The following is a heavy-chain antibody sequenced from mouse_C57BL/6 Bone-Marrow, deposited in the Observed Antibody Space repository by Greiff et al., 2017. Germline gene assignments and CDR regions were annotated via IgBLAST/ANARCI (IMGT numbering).Heavy chain of an antibody. CDR2: INPYNGGT. Sequence: VQLQQSGPVLVKPGASVKMSCKASGYTFTDYYMNWVKQSHGKSLEWIGVINPYNGGTSYNQQFKGKATLTVDKSSSTAYMELNSLTSEDSAVYYCASPPYYYGRGENAMDYWGQGTSVTVSS. CDR1: GYTFTDYY. CDR3: ASPPYYYGRGENAMDY. D-gene: IGHD1-1*01. J-gene: IGHJ4*01. V-gene: IGHV1-19*01.